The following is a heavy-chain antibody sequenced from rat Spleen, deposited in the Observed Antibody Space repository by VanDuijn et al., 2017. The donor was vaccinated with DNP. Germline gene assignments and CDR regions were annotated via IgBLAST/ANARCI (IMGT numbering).Heavy chain of an antibody. Sequence: EVRLVESGGGLVQPGRSLKLSCEVSRITFSDHNMAWVRQAPKKSLEWVAVIIYDGSNTHYRDSVEGRFTISRENAKSTLYLQMDNLRSEDTATYYCATVHYYDDIEYYFDYWGQGVMVTVSS. CDR3: ATVHYYDDIEYYFDY. J-gene: IGHJ2*01. CDR1: RITFSDHN. V-gene: IGHV5-7*01. CDR2: IIYDGSNT. D-gene: IGHD1-12*01.